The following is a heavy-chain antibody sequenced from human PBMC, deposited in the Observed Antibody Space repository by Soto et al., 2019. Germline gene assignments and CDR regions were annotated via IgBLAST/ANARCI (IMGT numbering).Heavy chain of an antibody. D-gene: IGHD3-10*01. J-gene: IGHJ4*02. V-gene: IGHV4-59*01. Sequence: SETLSLTCTVSGGSISSYYWSWIRQPPGKGLEWIGYIYYSGSTNYNPSLKSRVTISVDTSKNQFSLKLSSVTAADTAVYYCARASRDVLLWFGEEYYFDYWGQGTLVTVS. CDR1: GGSISSYY. CDR2: IYYSGST. CDR3: ARASRDVLLWFGEEYYFDY.